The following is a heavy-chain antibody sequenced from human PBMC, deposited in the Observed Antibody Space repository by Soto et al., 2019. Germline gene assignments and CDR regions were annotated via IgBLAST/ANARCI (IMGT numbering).Heavy chain of an antibody. CDR3: AHRTTSTPHFDY. CDR1: GFSLSTSGVG. Sequence: QITLKESGPTLVKPTQTLTLTCTFSGFSLSTSGVGVGWIRQPPGKALEWLALIYWDDDKRYSPSLKSRLTLTNDTSKNQVVLTITNMDPVDTAKYYCAHRTTSTPHFDYWGQGTLVTVSS. J-gene: IGHJ4*02. V-gene: IGHV2-5*02. CDR2: IYWDDDK. D-gene: IGHD1-1*01.